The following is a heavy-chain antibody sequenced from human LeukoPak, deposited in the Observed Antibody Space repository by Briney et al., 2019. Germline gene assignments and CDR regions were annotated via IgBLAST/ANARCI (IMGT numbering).Heavy chain of an antibody. J-gene: IGHJ5*02. CDR3: ARGRLGYCSGGSCSWRNWFDP. V-gene: IGHV4-34*01. CDR1: GGSFSGYY. D-gene: IGHD2-15*01. CDR2: INHSGST. Sequence: SETLSLTCAVYGGSFSGYYWSWIRQPPGKGLEWIGEINHSGSTNYNPSLKSRVTISVDTSKNQFSLKLSSVTAADTAVYYCARGRLGYCSGGSCSWRNWFDPWGQGTLVTVSS.